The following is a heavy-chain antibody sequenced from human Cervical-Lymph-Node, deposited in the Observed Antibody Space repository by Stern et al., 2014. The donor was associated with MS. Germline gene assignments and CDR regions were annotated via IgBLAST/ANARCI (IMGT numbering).Heavy chain of an antibody. V-gene: IGHV2-5*02. CDR2: IWDDDK. CDR3: AHGLEIRLWAAY. J-gene: IGHJ4*02. Sequence: ITLKESGPTLVKPTQTLTLTCTFSGFSLSTSGVGVGWIRQPPGKALEWLALIWDDDKRYSPSLKSRLTITKDTSKNQVVLTMTNMDPVDTATYYCAHGLEIRLWAAYWGQGTLVTVSS. D-gene: IGHD5-18*01. CDR1: GFSLSTSGVG.